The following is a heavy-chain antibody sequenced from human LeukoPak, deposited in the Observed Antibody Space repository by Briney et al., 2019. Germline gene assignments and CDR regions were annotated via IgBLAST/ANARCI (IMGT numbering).Heavy chain of an antibody. CDR1: GYTLTELS. V-gene: IGHV1-24*01. CDR3: ARVSPNPYCSSTSCYGVGEN. CDR2: FDPEDGET. D-gene: IGHD2-2*01. Sequence: ASVKVSCKVSGYTLTELSMHWVRQAPGKGLEWMGGFDPEDGETIYAQKFQGRVTMTEDTSTDTAYMELSSLRSEDTAVYYCARVSPNPYCSSTSCYGVGENWGQGTLVTVSS. J-gene: IGHJ4*02.